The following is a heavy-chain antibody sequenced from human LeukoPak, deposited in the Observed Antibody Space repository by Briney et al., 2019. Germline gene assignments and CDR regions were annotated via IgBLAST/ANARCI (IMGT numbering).Heavy chain of an antibody. D-gene: IGHD1-26*01. V-gene: IGHV1-69*05. J-gene: IGHJ4*02. Sequence: ASVKVSCKASGGTFSSYAISWVRQAPGQGLEWMGGVIPIFGTANYAQKFQGRVTMTRNTSISTAYMELSSLRSEDTAVYYCARVWGLSGSYYNYWGQGILVTVSS. CDR2: VIPIFGTA. CDR3: ARVWGLSGSYYNY. CDR1: GGTFSSYA.